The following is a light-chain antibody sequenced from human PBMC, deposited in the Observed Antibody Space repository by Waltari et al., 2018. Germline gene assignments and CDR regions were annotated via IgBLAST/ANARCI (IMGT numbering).Light chain of an antibody. V-gene: IGKV4-1*01. CDR3: QQYYSTPPA. CDR1: QSVLYSSNNKNY. J-gene: IGKJ3*01. Sequence: DIVMTQSPDSLAVSLGERATINLKSSQSVLYSSNNKNYLAWYQQKPGQPPKLLIYWASTRESGVPDRFSGSGSGTDFTLTISSLQAEDVAVYYCQQYYSTPPAFGPGTKVDIK. CDR2: WAS.